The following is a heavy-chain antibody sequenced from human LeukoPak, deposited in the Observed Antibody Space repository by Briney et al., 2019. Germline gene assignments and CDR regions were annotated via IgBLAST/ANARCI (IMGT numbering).Heavy chain of an antibody. CDR3: ARLGITTDY. V-gene: IGHV4-39*01. CDR2: IYYSGST. D-gene: IGHD3-10*01. Sequence: ASETLSLTCTVSGGSISSSRYYWGWIRQPPGKGLEWIGSIYYSGSTYYNPSLKSRVTISVDTSKNQFSLKLSSVTAADTAVYYCARLGITTDYWGQGTLVTVSS. J-gene: IGHJ4*02. CDR1: GGSISSSRYY.